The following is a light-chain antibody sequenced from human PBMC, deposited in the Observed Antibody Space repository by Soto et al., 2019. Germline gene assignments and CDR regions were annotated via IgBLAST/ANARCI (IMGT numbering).Light chain of an antibody. CDR2: AAS. CDR1: QGISSY. J-gene: IGKJ3*01. V-gene: IGKV1-8*01. CDR3: QQYYSYPPT. Sequence: AIRMTQSPSSLSASTGDRVTITCRASQGISSYLAWYQQKPAKAPKLLIYAASTLQSGVPSRFSGSGSGTDFTLTISCLQSEDFATYYCQQYYSYPPTFGPGTKVDIK.